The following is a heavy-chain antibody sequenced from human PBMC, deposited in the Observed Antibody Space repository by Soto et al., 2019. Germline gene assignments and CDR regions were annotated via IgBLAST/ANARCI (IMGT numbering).Heavy chain of an antibody. CDR3: ARGRSARVYLCAFDI. J-gene: IGHJ3*02. CDR2: IIPIFGTA. V-gene: IGHV1-69*13. D-gene: IGHD1-26*01. CDR1: GGTFSSYA. Sequence: SVKVSCKASGGTFSSYAISWVRQAPGQGLEWMGGIIPIFGTANYAQKFQGRVTTTADESTSTAYMELSSLRSEDTAVYYCARGRSARVYLCAFDIWGQGTMVTVSS.